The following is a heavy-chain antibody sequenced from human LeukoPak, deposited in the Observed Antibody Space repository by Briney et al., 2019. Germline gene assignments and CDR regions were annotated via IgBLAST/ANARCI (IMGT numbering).Heavy chain of an antibody. CDR1: GESFSGYY. J-gene: IGHJ4*02. CDR3: ARRGPKGGVPEQNYYIDH. D-gene: IGHD3-16*01. CDR2: INDRGNS. Sequence: SETLSLTCAAYGESFSGYYWTWIRQPPGKGLEWIGEINDRGNSNFNPSLKSRVTISIDTSKIQFSMRLSSVTAADTALYYCARRGPKGGVPEQNYYIDHWGQGTLVTVSS. V-gene: IGHV4-34*01.